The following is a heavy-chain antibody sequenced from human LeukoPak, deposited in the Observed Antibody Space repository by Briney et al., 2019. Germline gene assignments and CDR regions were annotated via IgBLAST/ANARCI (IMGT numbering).Heavy chain of an antibody. J-gene: IGHJ4*02. CDR2: IYYSGST. Sequence: SETLSLTCTVSGGSISSGSYYWGWIRQPPGKGLEWIGSIYYSGSTYYNPSLKSRVTISVDTSKNQFSLKLRSVTTADTAVYYCARGAPGYWGQGTLVTVSS. CDR3: ARGAPGY. CDR1: GGSISSGSYY. V-gene: IGHV4-39*07.